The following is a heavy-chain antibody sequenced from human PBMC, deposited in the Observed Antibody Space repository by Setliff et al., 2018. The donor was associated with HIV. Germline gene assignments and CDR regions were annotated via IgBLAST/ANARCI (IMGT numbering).Heavy chain of an antibody. CDR2: IAYSGTTMYT. Sequence: PSETLSLTCTVSGGSFIGSSFQSTWIRQTPGKGLEWIADIAYSGTTMYTNYNPSIESRVIISEDTSRDQFFLKLTSVAADDTGIYYCSRGPPFAYWGQGLLVTVSS. J-gene: IGHJ4*02. CDR3: SRGPPFAY. CDR1: GGSFIGSSFQ. V-gene: IGHV4-39*07.